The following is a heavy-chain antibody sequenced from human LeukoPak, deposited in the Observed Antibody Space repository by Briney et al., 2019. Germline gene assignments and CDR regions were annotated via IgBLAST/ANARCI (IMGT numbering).Heavy chain of an antibody. CDR1: LYTLSSYG. CDR2: ICFDGSDK. D-gene: IGHD2-2*01. V-gene: IGHV3-30*02. J-gene: IGHJ6*04. Sequence: GGSLRLSCAESLYTLSSYGMHGVRPAPRKGLEWVAFICFDGSDKHYADSAKGRFTIPRDNSKNTVYLQMNSLRAEDTAVYHCAKVWFCSTSCEGGAMINVWGKGTTVTVSS. CDR3: AKVWFCSTSCEGGAMINV.